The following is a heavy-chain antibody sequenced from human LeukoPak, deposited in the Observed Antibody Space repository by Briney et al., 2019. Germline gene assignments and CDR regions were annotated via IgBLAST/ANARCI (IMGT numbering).Heavy chain of an antibody. V-gene: IGHV4-31*03. Sequence: PSETLSLTCTVSGGSISSGGHYWNWIRQHPGRGLEWIGYIYYSGTTYYNPPLKGRVTISLDTSKNQFSLKLSSVTAADTAVYYCARAHQSGYDNCLDPWGQGTLVTVSS. CDR3: ARAHQSGYDNCLDP. CDR2: IYYSGTT. D-gene: IGHD3-3*01. CDR1: GGSISSGGHY. J-gene: IGHJ5*02.